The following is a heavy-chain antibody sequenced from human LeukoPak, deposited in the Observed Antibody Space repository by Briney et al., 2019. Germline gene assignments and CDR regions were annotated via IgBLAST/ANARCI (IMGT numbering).Heavy chain of an antibody. D-gene: IGHD2-2*01. CDR2: IYSTGST. J-gene: IGHJ3*02. CDR3: ARREAQPM. V-gene: IGHV4-59*08. CDR1: GGSISSYF. Sequence: SGTLSLTCTVSGGSISSYFWSWIRQPPGKGLEWIGYIYSTGSTNYNPSLRGRVTISVDTSKNQFSLKLRSVTAADTAVYYCARREAQPMWGQGTMVTVSS.